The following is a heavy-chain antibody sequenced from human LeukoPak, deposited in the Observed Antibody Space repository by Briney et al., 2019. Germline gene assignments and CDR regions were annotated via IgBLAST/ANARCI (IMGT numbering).Heavy chain of an antibody. CDR3: AKVRGTYSSGYFFDY. CDR2: ISWNSGYI. J-gene: IGHJ4*02. Sequence: GRSLRLSCAASGFTFDNYAMHWVRQAPGKGLEWLSLISWNSGYIGYADSVKGRFTISRDNAKKTLDLQMNSLRAEDTAFYYCAKVRGTYSSGYFFDYWGQGTLGTVSS. V-gene: IGHV3-9*01. CDR1: GFTFDNYA. D-gene: IGHD6-19*01.